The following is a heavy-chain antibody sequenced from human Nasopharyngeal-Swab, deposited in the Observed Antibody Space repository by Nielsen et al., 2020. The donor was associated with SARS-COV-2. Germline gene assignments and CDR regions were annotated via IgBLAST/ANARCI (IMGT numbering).Heavy chain of an antibody. V-gene: IGHV4-39*01. J-gene: IGHJ4*02. Sequence: SETLSLTCTVSGGSISSSSYYWGWLRQPPGKGLEWIVSIYYSGSTYYNPSLKCRVTISVDTSKNQFSLELSSVTAADTAVYYCARWEYYDSSGYYYFDYWGQGTLVTVSS. CDR2: IYYSGST. D-gene: IGHD3-22*01. CDR3: ARWEYYDSSGYYYFDY. CDR1: GGSISSSSYY.